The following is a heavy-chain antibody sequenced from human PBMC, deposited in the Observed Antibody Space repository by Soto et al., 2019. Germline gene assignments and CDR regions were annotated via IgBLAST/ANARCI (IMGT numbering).Heavy chain of an antibody. CDR1: GFTFSSYA. Sequence: EVQLLESGGGLVQPGGSLRLSCAASGFTFSSYAMSWVRQAPGKGLEWVSGISGSGGSTYYADSVKGRFTISRDNSKNTMYLQTKRLRAEDTAVYYCAKERGYNYGYDAMDVWGQGTTVTVSS. CDR2: ISGSGGST. CDR3: AKERGYNYGYDAMDV. D-gene: IGHD5-18*01. J-gene: IGHJ6*02. V-gene: IGHV3-23*01.